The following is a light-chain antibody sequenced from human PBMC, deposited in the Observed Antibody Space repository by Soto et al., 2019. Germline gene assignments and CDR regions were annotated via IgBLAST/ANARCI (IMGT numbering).Light chain of an antibody. CDR3: QQYNNWPPGA. CDR1: RSVSSN. J-gene: IGKJ4*01. Sequence: EIVMTQSPATLSVSPGERATLSCRASRSVSSNLAWYQQKPGQAPRLLIYGASTRATGIPARFSGSGSGTEFTLTISSLQSEDFAVYYCQQYNNWPPGAFGGGTKVDIK. CDR2: GAS. V-gene: IGKV3-15*01.